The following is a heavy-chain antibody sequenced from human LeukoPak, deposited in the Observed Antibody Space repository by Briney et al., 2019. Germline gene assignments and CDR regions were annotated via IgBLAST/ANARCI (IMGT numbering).Heavy chain of an antibody. D-gene: IGHD3-22*01. CDR2: INPIFGP. CDR3: ATGKDRSGYYYSLDY. Sequence: GSSVKVSCKASGGTFSTFPISWVRQAPGQGLEWIGGINPIFGPNYAQKFQGRATISADLATATAYMELSSLTSEDTSVYYCATGKDRSGYYYSLDYWGQGTLVAVSS. V-gene: IGHV1-69*01. CDR1: GGTFSTFP. J-gene: IGHJ4*02.